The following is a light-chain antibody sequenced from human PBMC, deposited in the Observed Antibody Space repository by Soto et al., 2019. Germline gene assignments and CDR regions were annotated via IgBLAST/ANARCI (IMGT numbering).Light chain of an antibody. CDR1: ENVNSW. Sequence: DIQMTQSPSTLSASVGDRVTISCRASENVNSWVAWHQQKPGKDPKLLIYKASTLESEVPSRFSGSGFGTEFTLTISSLQTDDFATYYCQQYYGHPLTFGGGTKVEIK. CDR3: QQYYGHPLT. V-gene: IGKV1-5*03. J-gene: IGKJ4*01. CDR2: KAS.